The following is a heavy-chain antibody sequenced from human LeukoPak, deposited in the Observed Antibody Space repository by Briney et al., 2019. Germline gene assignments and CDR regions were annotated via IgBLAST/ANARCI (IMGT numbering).Heavy chain of an antibody. CDR3: ARHADYYESTSYFWDY. Sequence: SETLSLTCTVSRYSISSGYYWGWIRQPPGQGLEWIGSIYRSGSTYYDSSLKSRVTISVDTSKNQFSLKLSSVTAADTAVYYCARHADYYESTSYFWDYWGQGTLVTVSS. D-gene: IGHD3-22*01. J-gene: IGHJ4*02. CDR2: IYRSGST. V-gene: IGHV4-38-2*02. CDR1: RYSISSGYY.